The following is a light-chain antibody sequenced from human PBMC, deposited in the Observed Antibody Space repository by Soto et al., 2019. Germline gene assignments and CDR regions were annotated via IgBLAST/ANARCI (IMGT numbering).Light chain of an antibody. CDR3: QQYGSSPLT. CDR1: QSVSSSY. J-gene: IGKJ4*01. CDR2: GAS. Sequence: EMVLTQSPGTLSLSPGERATLSCRASQSVSSSYLAWYQQKPGQAPRLLIYGASSRATGIPDRFSGSGSGTDFTLTISRLEPEDFAVYYCQQYGSSPLTLGGGTKVDIK. V-gene: IGKV3-20*01.